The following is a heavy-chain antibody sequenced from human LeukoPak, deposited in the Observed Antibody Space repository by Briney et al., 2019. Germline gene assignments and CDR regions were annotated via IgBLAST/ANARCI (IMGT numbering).Heavy chain of an antibody. V-gene: IGHV3-23*01. CDR2: ISSTGGTT. CDR1: RFTFSSYG. CDR3: AKNGDRGAYCSGGTCYPYYYYYMDV. J-gene: IGHJ6*03. Sequence: GGSLRLSCVASRFTFSSYGISWVRQAPGKGLEWVSAISSTGGTTYYAESVKGHFTISRDNSKNTVYLQMSSLSAEDTAVYYCAKNGDRGAYCSGGTCYPYYYYYMDVWGKGTTVTISS. D-gene: IGHD2-15*01.